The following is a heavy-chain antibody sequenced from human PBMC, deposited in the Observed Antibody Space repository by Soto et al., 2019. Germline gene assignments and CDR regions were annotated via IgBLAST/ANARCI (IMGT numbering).Heavy chain of an antibody. CDR3: AKEQVGYGGGFDY. CDR2: IRGNGSST. CDR1: GFTFSSYA. V-gene: IGHV3-23*01. J-gene: IGHJ4*02. D-gene: IGHD5-18*01. Sequence: GGSLRLSCAASGFTFSSYAMSWVRQAPGKGLEWVSAIRGNGSSTYYADSVKGRFTISRDNSKNTLDLQMSSLRAEDTAVYYCAKEQVGYGGGFDYWGQGTLVTVSS.